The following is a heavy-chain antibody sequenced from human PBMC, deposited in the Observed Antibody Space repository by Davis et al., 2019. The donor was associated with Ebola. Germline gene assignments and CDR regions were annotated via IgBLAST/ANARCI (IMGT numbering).Heavy chain of an antibody. D-gene: IGHD3-3*01. CDR3: ANRNNFWSGYFYYGFDV. V-gene: IGHV3-23*01. CDR2: MSGSGDNT. J-gene: IGHJ6*02. CDR1: GFTFSSYA. Sequence: GGSLRLSCAASGFTFSSYAMSWVRQAPGKGLEWVSTMSGSGDNTYYADSVQGRFTISRDNSKDTLYLQMNSLRADDTAAYYCANRNNFWSGYFYYGFDVWGQGTTVTVSS.